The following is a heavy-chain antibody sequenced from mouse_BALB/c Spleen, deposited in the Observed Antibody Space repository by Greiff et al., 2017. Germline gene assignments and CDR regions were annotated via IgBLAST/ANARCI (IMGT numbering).Heavy chain of an antibody. CDR3: ARYDYDGFYAMDY. CDR1: GYTFTSYW. CDR2: INPSTGYT. D-gene: IGHD2-4*01. V-gene: IGHV1-7*01. Sequence: VQLQQSGAELAKPGASVKMSCKASGYTFTSYWMHWVKQRPGQGLEWIGYINPSTGYTEYNQKFKDKATLTADKSSSTAYMQLSSLTSEDSAVYYCARYDYDGFYAMDYWGQGTSVTVSS. J-gene: IGHJ4*01.